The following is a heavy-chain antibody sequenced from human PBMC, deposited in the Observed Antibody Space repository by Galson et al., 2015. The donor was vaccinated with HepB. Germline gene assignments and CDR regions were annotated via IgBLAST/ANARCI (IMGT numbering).Heavy chain of an antibody. CDR3: ASTRSYYDILTGSYYYGMDV. Sequence: SVKVSCKASGYTFTSYDINWVRQATGQGLEWMGWMNPNSGNTGYAQKFQGRVTMTRNTSISTAYMEPSSLRSEDTAVYYCASTRSYYDILTGSYYYGMDVWGQGTTVTVSS. V-gene: IGHV1-8*01. D-gene: IGHD3-9*01. J-gene: IGHJ6*02. CDR1: GYTFTSYD. CDR2: MNPNSGNT.